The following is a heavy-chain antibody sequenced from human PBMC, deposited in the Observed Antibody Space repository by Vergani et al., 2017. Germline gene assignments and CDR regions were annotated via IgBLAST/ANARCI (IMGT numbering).Heavy chain of an antibody. Sequence: QLQLQESGPGLVKPSETLSLTCTVSGGSISSSSYYWGWLRQPPGKGLEWIGSIHYSGSTYYNPSLKSRVTISVDTSKNQFSLQLSSVTAADTAVYYCASGRGGGYGSDFDYGGQGTLVTVSS. CDR1: GGSISSSSYY. V-gene: IGHV4-39*07. CDR2: IHYSGST. CDR3: ASGRGGGYGSDFDY. J-gene: IGHJ4*02. D-gene: IGHD5-12*01.